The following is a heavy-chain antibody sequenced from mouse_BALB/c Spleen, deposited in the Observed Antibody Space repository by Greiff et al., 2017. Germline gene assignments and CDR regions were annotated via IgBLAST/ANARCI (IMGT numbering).Heavy chain of an antibody. CDR3: ARKTARATCFDY. CDR2: IDPFNGGT. V-gene: IGHV1S135*01. CDR1: GYSFTSYY. J-gene: IGHJ2*01. D-gene: IGHD3-2*01. Sequence: EVHLVESGPELMKPGASVKISCKASGYSFTSYYMHWVKQSHGKSLEWIGYIDPFNGGTSYNQKFKGKATLTVDKSSSTAYMHLSSLTSEDSAVYYCARKTARATCFDYWGQGTTLTVSS.